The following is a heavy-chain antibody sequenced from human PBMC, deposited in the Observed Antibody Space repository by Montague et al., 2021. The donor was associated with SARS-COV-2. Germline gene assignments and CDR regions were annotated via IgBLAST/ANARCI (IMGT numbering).Heavy chain of an antibody. CDR2: IYYSGST. CDR3: AGTYYDFCSGFIHSYCMDV. CDR1: GGSFSGYY. V-gene: IGHV4-59*01. J-gene: IGHJ6*03. D-gene: IGHD3-3*01. Sequence: SETLSLTCAVYGGSFSGYYWSWIRQPPGKGLEWIGYIYYSGSTNYNPSLKSRVTISVDTSKNQSSLKLSSVTAADTAVYYCAGTYYDFCSGFIHSYCMDVWGKGTPVTVSS.